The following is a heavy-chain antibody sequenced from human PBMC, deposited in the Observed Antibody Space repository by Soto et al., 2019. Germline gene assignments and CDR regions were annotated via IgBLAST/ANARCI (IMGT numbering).Heavy chain of an antibody. D-gene: IGHD4-17*01. CDR2: IYYSGST. J-gene: IGHJ4*02. CDR3: ARGPPYGPLDY. CDR1: GGSISSGDYY. V-gene: IGHV4-30-4*01. Sequence: SETLSLTCTVSGGSISSGDYYWSWIRQPPGKGLEWIGYIYYSGSTYYNPSLKSRVTISVDTSKNQFSLKLSSVTAADTAVYYCARGPPYGPLDYWGQGTLVTVSS.